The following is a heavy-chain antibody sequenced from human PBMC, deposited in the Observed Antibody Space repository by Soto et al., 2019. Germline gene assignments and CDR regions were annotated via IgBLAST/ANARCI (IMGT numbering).Heavy chain of an antibody. V-gene: IGHV4-30-4*01. CDR1: GGSISSGDYY. Sequence: SETLSLTCTVSGGSISSGDYYWSWIRQPPGKGLEWIGYIYYSGSTYYNPSLKSRVTISVDTSKNQFSLKLSSVTAADTAVYYCARDDYYGSGSYYKGFDYWGQGTLVTVSS. D-gene: IGHD3-10*01. J-gene: IGHJ4*02. CDR2: IYYSGST. CDR3: ARDDYYGSGSYYKGFDY.